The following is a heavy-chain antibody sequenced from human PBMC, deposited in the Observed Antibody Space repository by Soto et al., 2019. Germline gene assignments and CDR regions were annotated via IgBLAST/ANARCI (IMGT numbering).Heavy chain of an antibody. J-gene: IGHJ3*02. CDR2: MNPNSGNT. CDR1: GYTFTSYD. V-gene: IGHV1-8*01. CDR3: RTSYLDAFDI. D-gene: IGHD1-7*01. Sequence: GASVKLSCKASGYTFTSYDINWVRQATGQGLEWMGWMNPNSGNTGYARKFQGRVTMTRNTSISTAYMELSSLRSEDTAVYYCRTSYLDAFDIWGQGTMVTVSS.